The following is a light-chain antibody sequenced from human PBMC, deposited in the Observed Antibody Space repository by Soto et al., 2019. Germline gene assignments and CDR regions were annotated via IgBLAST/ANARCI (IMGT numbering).Light chain of an antibody. CDR2: GPS. Sequence: EIVLTQSPGTLSLSPGIRATLSCRASRSVSSGYLAWYQQKPGQSPRFLTYGPSNRATGIPDRFSGSGSGTDFTLTISRLEPEDFAVYYCQQYGSLPWTFGQGTKVDIK. CDR1: RSVSSGY. V-gene: IGKV3-20*01. CDR3: QQYGSLPWT. J-gene: IGKJ1*01.